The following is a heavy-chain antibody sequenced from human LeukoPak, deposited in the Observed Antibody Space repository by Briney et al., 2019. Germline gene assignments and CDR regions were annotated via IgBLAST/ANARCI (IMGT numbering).Heavy chain of an antibody. CDR3: ARGPPYIVVVTAIGFFDY. V-gene: IGHV4-30-4*01. CDR1: GGSISSGDYY. CDR2: IYYSGST. Sequence: SETLSLTCTVSGGSISSGDYYWSWIRQPPGKGLEWIGYIYYSGSTYYNPSLKSRVTISVDTSKNQFSLKLSSVTAADTAVYYCARGPPYIVVVTAIGFFDYWGQGTLATVSS. J-gene: IGHJ4*02. D-gene: IGHD2-21*02.